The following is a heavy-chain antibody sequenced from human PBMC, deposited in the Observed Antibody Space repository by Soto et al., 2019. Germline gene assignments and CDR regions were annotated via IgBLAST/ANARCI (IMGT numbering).Heavy chain of an antibody. V-gene: IGHV4-39*01. J-gene: IGHJ4*02. D-gene: IGHD2-2*01. Sequence: PSETLCLTCTVPGGSISSSSYYWGWIRQPPGKGLEWIGSIYYSGSTYYSPSLKSRVTISVDTSKNQFSLKLSSVTAADTAVYYCARQLGYCISTSCRTFDYWGQGTLVTVSS. CDR1: GGSISSSSYY. CDR3: ARQLGYCISTSCRTFDY. CDR2: IYYSGST.